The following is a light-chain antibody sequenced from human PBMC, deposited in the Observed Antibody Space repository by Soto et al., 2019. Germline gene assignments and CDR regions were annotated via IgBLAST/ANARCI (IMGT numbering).Light chain of an antibody. CDR3: QNYNGAPWT. Sequence: DIQMTQSPSSLSASVGDRVTITCRASQGISTYLVWYQQKPGTVPKLLIFAASTLQSGVPSRFSGSGSGTDFTLTISSLHPKDVATYYCQNYNGAPWTFGQGTKVEIK. CDR2: AAS. J-gene: IGKJ1*01. CDR1: QGISTY. V-gene: IGKV1-27*01.